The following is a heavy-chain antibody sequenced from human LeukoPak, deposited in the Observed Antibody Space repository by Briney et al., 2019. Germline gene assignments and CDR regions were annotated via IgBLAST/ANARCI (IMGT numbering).Heavy chain of an antibody. CDR3: ARQRGGQYEDAFDI. V-gene: IGHV1-69*06. D-gene: IGHD2-8*01. CDR1: GGTFSSYA. CDR2: IIPIFGTA. J-gene: IGHJ3*02. Sequence: GASVKVSCKASGGTFSSYAISWVRQAPGQGLEWMGGIIPIFGTANYAQKFQGRVTITADKSTSTVYMELSSLRSEDTAVYYCARQRGGQYEDAFDIWGQGTVVTVSS.